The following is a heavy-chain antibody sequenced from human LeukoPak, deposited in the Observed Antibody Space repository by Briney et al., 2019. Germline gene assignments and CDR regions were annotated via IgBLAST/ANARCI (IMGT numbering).Heavy chain of an antibody. CDR1: GFTFSRYA. Sequence: GGSLRLSCAASGFTFSRYAMSWVRQAPGKGLEWVSGISGSGGSTYYAASVKGRFTISRDNSKNTLYLQMNSLRAEDTAVYYCAKAYSSSWEPFDYWGQGTLVTVSS. J-gene: IGHJ4*02. V-gene: IGHV3-23*01. D-gene: IGHD6-13*01. CDR3: AKAYSSSWEPFDY. CDR2: ISGSGGST.